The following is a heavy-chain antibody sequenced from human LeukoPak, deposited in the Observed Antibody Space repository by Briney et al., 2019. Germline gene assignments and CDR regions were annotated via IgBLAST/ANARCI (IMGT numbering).Heavy chain of an antibody. D-gene: IGHD1-1*01. CDR3: ARVKVLPDY. CDR2: IYDSGST. V-gene: IGHV4-39*07. CDR1: GGSIRSSYYY. J-gene: IGHJ4*02. Sequence: SETLSLTCTVSGGSIRSSYYYWGWIRQPPGKGLEWIGSIYDSGSTYYNPSLKSRVTISVDKSKNQFSLKLSSVTAADTAVYYCARVKVLPDYWGQGTLVTVSS.